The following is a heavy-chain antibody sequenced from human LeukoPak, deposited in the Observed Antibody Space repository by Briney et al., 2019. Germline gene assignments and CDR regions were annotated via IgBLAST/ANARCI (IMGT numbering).Heavy chain of an antibody. CDR1: GYTFTGYY. CDR2: INPNSGGT. Sequence: ASVKVSCKASGYTFTGYYMHWVRQAPGQGLEWMGWINPNSGGTNYAQKFQGRVTMTRDTSISTAYMELSRLRSDDTAVYYCARDLEHWASCSSTSCPWDYWGQGTLVTVSP. D-gene: IGHD2-2*01. V-gene: IGHV1-2*02. CDR3: ARDLEHWASCSSTSCPWDY. J-gene: IGHJ4*02.